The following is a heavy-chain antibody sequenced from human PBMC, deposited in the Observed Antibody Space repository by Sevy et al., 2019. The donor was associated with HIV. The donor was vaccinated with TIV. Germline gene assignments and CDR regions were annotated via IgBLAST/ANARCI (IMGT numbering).Heavy chain of an antibody. CDR1: GFTVSSNY. J-gene: IGHJ6*03. D-gene: IGHD6-13*01. CDR3: ARDYSSSWYGPGYYYMDV. Sequence: GGSLRLSCAASGFTVSSNYMIWVRQAPGKGLEWVSVIYSGGSTYYADSVKGRFTISRDNSKNTLYLQMNSLRAEDTAVYYCARDYSSSWYGPGYYYMDVWGKWTTVTVS. V-gene: IGHV3-53*01. CDR2: IYSGGST.